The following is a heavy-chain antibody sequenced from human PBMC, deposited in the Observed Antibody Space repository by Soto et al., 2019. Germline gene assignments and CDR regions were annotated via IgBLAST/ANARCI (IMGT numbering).Heavy chain of an antibody. CDR2: IYWDDDK. CDR3: AHRVLRTVFGLVTTTAIYFDF. Sequence: QITLNESGPTQVKPRQTLTLTCTFSGFSLTTSGVGVGWIRQSPGKAPEWLALIYWDDDKRYSPSLKSRLTIPNDTSKNQVVLTMAGLDPADTATYYCAHRVLRTVFGLVTTTAIYFDFWGQGTPVAVSS. CDR1: GFSLTTSGVG. V-gene: IGHV2-5*02. D-gene: IGHD3-3*01. J-gene: IGHJ4*02.